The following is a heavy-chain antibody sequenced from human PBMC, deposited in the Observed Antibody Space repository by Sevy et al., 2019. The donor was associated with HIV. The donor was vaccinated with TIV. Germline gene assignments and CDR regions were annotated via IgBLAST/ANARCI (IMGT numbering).Heavy chain of an antibody. CDR2: IWYDGINK. Sequence: GGSLRLSCAASGFTFSSYGMHWDRQAPGKGLEWVAVIWYDGINKYYGYSVKGRLTISKDNSKNTVYLQMNSLRAEDTAVYYCARAGDIVEVVAHYGMDVWGQGTTVTVSS. CDR3: ARAGDIVEVVAHYGMDV. D-gene: IGHD2-15*01. J-gene: IGHJ6*02. V-gene: IGHV3-33*01. CDR1: GFTFSSYG.